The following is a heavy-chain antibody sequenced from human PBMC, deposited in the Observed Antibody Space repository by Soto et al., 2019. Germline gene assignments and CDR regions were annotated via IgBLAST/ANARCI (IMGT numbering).Heavy chain of an antibody. V-gene: IGHV1-69*06. D-gene: IGHD6-19*01. J-gene: IGHJ4*02. CDR3: ARGTEAVAGTDVLTPRFDY. CDR2: IIPIFGTA. Sequence: GASVKVSCKASGGTFSSYAISWVRQAPGQGLEWMGGIIPIFGTANYAQKFQGRVTITADKSMSTAYMELSSLRSEDTAVYYCARGTEAVAGTDVLTPRFDYWGQGTLVTVSS. CDR1: GGTFSSYA.